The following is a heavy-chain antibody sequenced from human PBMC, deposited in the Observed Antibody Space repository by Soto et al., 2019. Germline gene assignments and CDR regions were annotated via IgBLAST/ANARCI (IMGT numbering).Heavy chain of an antibody. J-gene: IGHJ3*02. CDR3: ARGAALIMITFGGVIPYDAFDI. Sequence: PGGSLRLSCAASGFTFSSYGMHWVRQAPGKGLEWVAVIWYDGSNKYYADSVKGRFTISRDNSKNTLYLQMNSLRAEDTAVYYCARGAALIMITFGGVIPYDAFDIWGQGTMVTVSS. D-gene: IGHD3-16*02. CDR1: GFTFSSYG. CDR2: IWYDGSNK. V-gene: IGHV3-33*01.